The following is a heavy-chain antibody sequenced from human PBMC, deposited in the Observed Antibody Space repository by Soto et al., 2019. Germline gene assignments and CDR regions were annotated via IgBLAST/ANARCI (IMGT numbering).Heavy chain of an antibody. J-gene: IGHJ6*02. Sequence: QVQLQESGPGLVKPSETLSLTCTVSGGSVSSGSYYWSWIRQPPGKGLEWIGYIYYSGSTNYNPSINRRVTRSVDTSKNQFSLKLSSVTAADTAVYYCARGIEGWYQGRYYYGMDVWGQGTTVTVSS. D-gene: IGHD6-19*01. CDR2: IYYSGST. CDR1: GGSVSSGSYY. V-gene: IGHV4-61*01. CDR3: ARGIEGWYQGRYYYGMDV.